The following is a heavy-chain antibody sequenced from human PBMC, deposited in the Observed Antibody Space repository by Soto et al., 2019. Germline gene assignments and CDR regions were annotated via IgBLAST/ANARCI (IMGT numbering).Heavy chain of an antibody. D-gene: IGHD1-1*01. CDR1: GGTFSSYA. J-gene: IGHJ5*02. CDR2: IIPIFGTA. Sequence: ASVKVSFKASGGTFSSYAISWVRQAPGQGLEWMGGIIPIFGTANYAQKFQGRVTITADESTSTAYMELSSLRSEDTAVYYCARDLNFLWPAWGQGTLVTVSS. CDR3: ARDLNFLWPA. V-gene: IGHV1-69*13.